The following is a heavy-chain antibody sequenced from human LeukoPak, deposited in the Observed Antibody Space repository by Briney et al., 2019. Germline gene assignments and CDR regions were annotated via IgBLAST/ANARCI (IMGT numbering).Heavy chain of an antibody. CDR3: ARDGDLAPDVPFDY. D-gene: IGHD7-27*01. V-gene: IGHV3-48*03. CDR2: ISSSGSTK. Sequence: GGSLRLSCAASGFTFSSYEMNWVRQAPGKGLEWVSYISSSGSTKYYVDSVKGRFIISRDNAKNSLYLQMNSLRAEDTAVYYCARDGDLAPDVPFDYWGQGTLVTVSS. J-gene: IGHJ4*02. CDR1: GFTFSSYE.